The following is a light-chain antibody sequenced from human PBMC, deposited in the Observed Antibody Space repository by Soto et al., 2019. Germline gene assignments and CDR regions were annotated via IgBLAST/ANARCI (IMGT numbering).Light chain of an antibody. CDR1: QTISSW. J-gene: IGKJ4*01. CDR2: KAS. CDR3: QRYNSWPLT. Sequence: DIQMTQSPSTLSGSVGDRVTITCRASQTISSWLAWYQQKPGKAPKLLIYKASTLKSGVPSRFSGSGSGTEFTLTINSLQPEDFAVYYCQRYNSWPLTFGGGTKVDIK. V-gene: IGKV1-5*03.